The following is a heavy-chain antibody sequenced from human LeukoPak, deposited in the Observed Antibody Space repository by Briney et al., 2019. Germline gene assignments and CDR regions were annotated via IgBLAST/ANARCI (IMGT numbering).Heavy chain of an antibody. Sequence: SETLSLTCTVSGGSISSSSYYWGWIRQPPGKGLEWIGSIYYSGSTYYNPSPKSRVTISVDTSKNQLSLKLSSVTAADTAVYYCARVSYYDSSGLRYFDYWGQGTLVTVSS. CDR2: IYYSGST. CDR3: ARVSYYDSSGLRYFDY. V-gene: IGHV4-39*07. J-gene: IGHJ4*02. D-gene: IGHD3-22*01. CDR1: GGSISSSSYY.